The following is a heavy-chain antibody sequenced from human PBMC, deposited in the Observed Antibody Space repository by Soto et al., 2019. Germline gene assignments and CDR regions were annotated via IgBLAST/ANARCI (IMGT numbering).Heavy chain of an antibody. V-gene: IGHV4-38-2*01. CDR2: INHSGTT. J-gene: IGHJ4*02. CDR3: ARGGASIGIVRATNFDY. CDR1: GYSISSGYY. Sequence: PSEPLSLTCAVSGYSISSGYYWAWIRQSPGMGLEWLGSINHSGTTYYNPSLRSRVTISVDKSKNQFSLKLTSVTAADTAVYYCARGGASIGIVRATNFDYWGQGPQVTVYS. D-gene: IGHD1-26*01.